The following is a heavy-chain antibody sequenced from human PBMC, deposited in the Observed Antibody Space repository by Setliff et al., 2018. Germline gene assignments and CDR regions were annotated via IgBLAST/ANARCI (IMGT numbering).Heavy chain of an antibody. V-gene: IGHV4-59*01. D-gene: IGHD2-15*01. CDR2: LYYTGSA. CDR3: VRPGGTTVVARHFDY. CDR1: GGSISGDY. J-gene: IGHJ4*01. Sequence: PSETLSLTCTVSGGSISGDYWNWIRQSPGKGLEWIGNLYYTGSANFNPSLKSRVTMSIGTSKNQFSLKLSSVTAADTAVYYCVRPGGTTVVARHFDYWGSGILVTVSS.